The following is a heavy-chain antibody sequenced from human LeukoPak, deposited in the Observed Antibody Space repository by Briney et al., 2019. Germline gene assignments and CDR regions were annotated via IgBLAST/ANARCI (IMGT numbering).Heavy chain of an antibody. J-gene: IGHJ5*02. V-gene: IGHV3-23*01. Sequence: GGSLRLSCAASGFTFSSYAMSWVRQAPGKGLEWVSAISGSGGSTYYADSVKGRFTISRDNSKNTLYLQMNSLRAEDTAVYYCAKVGYYDFWSGYNWFDPWGQGTLVTVSS. D-gene: IGHD3-3*01. CDR2: ISGSGGST. CDR3: AKVGYYDFWSGYNWFDP. CDR1: GFTFSSYA.